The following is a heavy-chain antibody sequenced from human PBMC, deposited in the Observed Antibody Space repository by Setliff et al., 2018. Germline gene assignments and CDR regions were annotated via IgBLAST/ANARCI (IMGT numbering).Heavy chain of an antibody. CDR1: GVSFSDYY. D-gene: IGHD4-17*01. J-gene: IGHJ4*02. V-gene: IGHV4-34*10. CDR2: INHSGTT. CDR3: ARLPRTVTHFDY. Sequence: SETLSLTCTVYGVSFSDYYWGWVRQSPGKGLDWIGEINHSGTTNYDPSLGGRISISVDTSKNQLSLKLDSLTAADTAVYFCARLPRTVTHFDYWGQGALVTVSS.